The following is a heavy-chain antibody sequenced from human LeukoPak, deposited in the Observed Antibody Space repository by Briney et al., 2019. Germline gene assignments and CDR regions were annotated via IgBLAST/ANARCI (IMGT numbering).Heavy chain of an antibody. Sequence: GGSLRLSCAASGFTFSTYWMHWVRQAPGKGLVWVSRINSDGSSTTYADSVKGRFTISRDDAKNTLYLQMNNLRAEDTAVYYCARGRYYFEYWGQGTLVTVSS. V-gene: IGHV3-74*01. D-gene: IGHD4-17*01. CDR3: ARGRYYFEY. CDR2: INSDGSST. J-gene: IGHJ4*02. CDR1: GFTFSTYW.